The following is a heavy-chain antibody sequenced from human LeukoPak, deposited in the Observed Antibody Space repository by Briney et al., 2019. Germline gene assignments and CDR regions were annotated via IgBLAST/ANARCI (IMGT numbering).Heavy chain of an antibody. Sequence: PSETLSLTCGVSGGSISSYFWTWIRQPPAKGLEWIGEINESGETDYNPSLKSRAKISIDTSRGQFYLTLRSVTAADAAMYYCASVLGIAVVAGATEDNYFDPWGQGILVTVSS. CDR2: INESGET. CDR1: GGSISSYF. CDR3: ASVLGIAVVAGATEDNYFDP. D-gene: IGHD2-21*01. V-gene: IGHV4-34*01. J-gene: IGHJ5*02.